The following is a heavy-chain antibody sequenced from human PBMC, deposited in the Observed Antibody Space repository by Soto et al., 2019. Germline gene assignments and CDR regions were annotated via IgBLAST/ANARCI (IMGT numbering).Heavy chain of an antibody. Sequence: PSETLSLTCAVYGGSFSGYYWSLIRQPPGKGLEWIGEINHSGSTNYNPSLKSRVTISVDTSKNQFSLKLSSVTAADTAVYYCARGTDGYNKRRLDYWGQGTLVTVSS. CDR2: INHSGST. D-gene: IGHD5-12*01. CDR1: GGSFSGYY. J-gene: IGHJ4*02. CDR3: ARGTDGYNKRRLDY. V-gene: IGHV4-34*01.